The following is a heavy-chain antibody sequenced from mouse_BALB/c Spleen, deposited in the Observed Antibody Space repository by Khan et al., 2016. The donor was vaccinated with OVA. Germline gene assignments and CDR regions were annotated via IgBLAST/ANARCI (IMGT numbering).Heavy chain of an antibody. Sequence: DLVKPGASVTLSCKASGYTFTSYWINWIRQRPGQGLKWIGQIAPGSGSDYYSEKFKGRTTLTVDTSSSTVYIQRSTLSSEDSAVYFCARSNYYGSSLYAMDYWGQGTSVTVSS. D-gene: IGHD1-1*01. V-gene: IGHV1S41*01. CDR1: GYTFTSYW. CDR2: IAPGSGSD. J-gene: IGHJ4*01. CDR3: ARSNYYGSSLYAMDY.